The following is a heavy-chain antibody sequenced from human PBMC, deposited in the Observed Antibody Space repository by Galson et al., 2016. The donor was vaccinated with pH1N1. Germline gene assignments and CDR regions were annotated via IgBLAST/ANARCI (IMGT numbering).Heavy chain of an antibody. D-gene: IGHD5-12*01. Sequence: SLRLSCAASGFTFSDYYMTWVRQPPGKGPEWVSYISPTDGYTNYRDSVKGRFSISRDNAKNSVYLQMNDLRVEDTAKYFCVRSQYSGSSFGSWGQGTLVSVSS. CDR3: VRSQYSGSSFGS. CDR2: ISPTDGYT. CDR1: GFTFSDYY. J-gene: IGHJ5*02. V-gene: IGHV3-11*03.